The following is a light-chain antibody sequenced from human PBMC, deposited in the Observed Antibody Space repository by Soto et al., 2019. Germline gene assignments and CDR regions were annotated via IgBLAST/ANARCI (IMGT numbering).Light chain of an antibody. CDR3: SSFTYSSTLV. Sequence: QSALTQPASVSGSPGQSITISCTETNSNVGGYNYASWYQQHPGKAPKLMIYDVSHRPSGVSNRFSGSKSGNTASLTISGLQAEDEADYYCSSFTYSSTLVFGGGTKLTVL. CDR1: NSNVGGYNY. V-gene: IGLV2-14*03. CDR2: DVS. J-gene: IGLJ2*01.